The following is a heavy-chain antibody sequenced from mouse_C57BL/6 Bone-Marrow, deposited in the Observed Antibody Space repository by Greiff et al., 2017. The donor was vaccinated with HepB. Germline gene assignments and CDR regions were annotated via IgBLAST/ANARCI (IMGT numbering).Heavy chain of an antibody. V-gene: IGHV1-77*01. CDR2: IGPGSGST. J-gene: IGHJ1*03. CDR1: GYTFTDYY. Sequence: QVQLQQSGAELVKPGASVKISCKASGYTFTDYYINWVKQRPGQGLEWIGKIGPGSGSTYYNEKFKGKATLTADKSSSTAYMQLSSLTSKDSAVDFCARSGITTIVADWYFDVGGRGTAVTVTS. CDR3: ARSGITTIVADWYFDV. D-gene: IGHD1-1*01.